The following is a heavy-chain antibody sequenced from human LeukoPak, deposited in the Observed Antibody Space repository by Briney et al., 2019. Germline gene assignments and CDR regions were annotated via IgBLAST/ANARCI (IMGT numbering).Heavy chain of an antibody. D-gene: IGHD3-16*01. J-gene: IGHJ5*02. V-gene: IGHV3-74*01. CDR2: INPDGSTT. Sequence: GGSLRLSCAASGFTFSSYSMNWVRQAPGKGLVWVSLINPDGSTTTYADSVKGWFTISRDTAKNTVFLQMNSLRGDETAVYYCARDLRESPDRWGQGTLVTVSS. CDR1: GFTFSSYS. CDR3: ARDLRESPDR.